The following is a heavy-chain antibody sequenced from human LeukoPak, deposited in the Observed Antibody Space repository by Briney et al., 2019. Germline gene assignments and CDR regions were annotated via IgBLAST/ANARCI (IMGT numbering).Heavy chain of an antibody. V-gene: IGHV4-31*03. D-gene: IGHD2-2*02. CDR1: GGSISSGGYY. CDR3: ARGPLYYYFDY. J-gene: IGHJ4*02. CDR2: IYYSGST. Sequence: SETLSLTRTVSGGSISSGGYYWSWIRQHPGKGLEWIGYIYYSGSTYYNPSLKSRVTILVDTSKNQFSLKLSSVTAADTAVYYCARGPLYYYFDYWGQGTLVTVSS.